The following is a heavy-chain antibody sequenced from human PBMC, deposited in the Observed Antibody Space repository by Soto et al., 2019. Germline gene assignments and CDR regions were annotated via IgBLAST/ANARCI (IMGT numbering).Heavy chain of an antibody. CDR3: TTTLSSSWFPPY. J-gene: IGHJ4*02. V-gene: IGHV3-15*07. D-gene: IGHD6-13*01. CDR2: IKSKTYGGTT. CDR1: GFTFSNAW. Sequence: GGSLRLSCAASGFTFSNAWMNWVRQAPGKGLEWVGRIKSKTYGGTTDYAAPVKGRFTISRDDSKNTLYLQMNSLKTEDTAVYYCTTTLSSSWFPPYWGQGTLVTVSS.